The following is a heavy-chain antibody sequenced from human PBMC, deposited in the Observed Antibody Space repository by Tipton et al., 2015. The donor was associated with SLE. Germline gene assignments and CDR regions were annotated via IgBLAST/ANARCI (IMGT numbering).Heavy chain of an antibody. CDR1: GGSFSGYY. D-gene: IGHD6-19*01. J-gene: IGHJ2*01. CDR3: ARVSLSSGWYVLWYFDL. CDR2: INHSGSA. V-gene: IGHV4-34*01. Sequence: TLSLTCAVYGGSFSGYYWSWIRQPPGKGLEWIGDINHSGSANYNPSLKSRVTISVDTSKNQFSLKLSSVTAADTAVYYCARVSLSSGWYVLWYFDLWGRGTLVTVSS.